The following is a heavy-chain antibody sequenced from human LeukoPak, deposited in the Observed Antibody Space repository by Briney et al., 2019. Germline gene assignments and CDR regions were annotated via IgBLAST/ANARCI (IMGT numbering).Heavy chain of an antibody. D-gene: IGHD4-23*01. V-gene: IGHV1-24*01. CDR3: AAGPTTVLNFDY. CDR1: GYTLTELS. Sequence: ASVKVSCKVSGYTLTELSMHWVRQAPGKGLEWMGGFDPEDGETIYAQKFQVRVTITRDMSTSTAYMELSSLRSEDTAVYYCAAGPTTVLNFDYWGQGTLVTVSS. CDR2: FDPEDGET. J-gene: IGHJ4*02.